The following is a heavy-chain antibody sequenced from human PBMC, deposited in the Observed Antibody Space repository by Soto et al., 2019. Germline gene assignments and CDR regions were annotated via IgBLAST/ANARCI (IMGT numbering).Heavy chain of an antibody. CDR1: GYIFTTYG. CDR2: ISAHNGNT. J-gene: IGHJ4*02. Sequence: QVHLVQSGAEVKKPGASVKVSCKGSGYIFTTYGITWVRQAPGQGLEWMGWISAHNGNTSYAQKLQGRVTVNRDSSTSTAYMELRNLRSDETAVYYCSRGRYVDYWGQGALVTVSS. D-gene: IGHD1-1*01. CDR3: SRGRYVDY. V-gene: IGHV1-18*01.